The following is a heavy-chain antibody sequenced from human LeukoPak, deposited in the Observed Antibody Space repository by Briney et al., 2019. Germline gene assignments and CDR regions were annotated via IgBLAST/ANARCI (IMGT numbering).Heavy chain of an antibody. Sequence: GGSVKVSCKASGYIFTTYGISWVRQAPGQGLEWMGWINPNSGGTNYAQKFQGRVTMTRDTSISTAYMELSRLRSDDTAVYYCARSKQLKPGLYYFDYWGQGTLVTVSS. CDR1: GYIFTTYG. CDR2: INPNSGGT. D-gene: IGHD6-6*01. CDR3: ARSKQLKPGLYYFDY. V-gene: IGHV1-2*02. J-gene: IGHJ4*02.